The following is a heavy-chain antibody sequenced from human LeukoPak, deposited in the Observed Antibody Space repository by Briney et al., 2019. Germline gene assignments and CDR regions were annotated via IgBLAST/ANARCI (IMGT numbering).Heavy chain of an antibody. Sequence: GSLRLSCAASGITFSKVWMSWVRQPPGKGLEWIGEIYHSGSTNYNPSLKSRVTISVDKSKNQFSLKLSSVTAADTAVYYCARDLAAASDYWGQGTLVTVSS. CDR2: IYHSGST. CDR3: ARDLAAASDY. D-gene: IGHD6-13*01. CDR1: GITFSKVW. J-gene: IGHJ4*02. V-gene: IGHV4-4*02.